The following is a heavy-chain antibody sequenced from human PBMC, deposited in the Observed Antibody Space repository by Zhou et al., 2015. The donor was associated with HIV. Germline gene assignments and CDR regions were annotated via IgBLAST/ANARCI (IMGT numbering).Heavy chain of an antibody. D-gene: IGHD3-16*01. J-gene: IGHJ4*02. CDR2: IIPIFGTS. CDR3: ARDPLATRSSDPYFFDH. Sequence: QVQLVQSGAEVKKPGSSVKVSCKASGGTFSSYAISWVRQAPGQGLEWMGGIIPIFGTSNYAQKFQDKYAQKFQGRVTITADRSTSTVYMELTSLRSDDTAVYFCARDPLATRSSDPYFFDHWGQGTLVSVSS. V-gene: IGHV1-69*06. CDR1: GGTFSSYA.